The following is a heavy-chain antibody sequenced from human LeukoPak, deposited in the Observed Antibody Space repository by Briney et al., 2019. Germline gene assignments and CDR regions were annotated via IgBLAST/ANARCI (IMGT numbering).Heavy chain of an antibody. V-gene: IGHV4-39*07. J-gene: IGHJ4*02. CDR1: GGPISSSSYY. Sequence: PSETLSLTCTVSGGPISSSSYYWGWIRQPPGKGLEWIGNIYYSGSTYYNPSLESRVTMSLDTSKNQFSLKLSSVTAADTAVYYCAKDSSGYWYYFDYWGQGTLVTVSS. CDR2: IYYSGST. D-gene: IGHD3-22*01. CDR3: AKDSSGYWYYFDY.